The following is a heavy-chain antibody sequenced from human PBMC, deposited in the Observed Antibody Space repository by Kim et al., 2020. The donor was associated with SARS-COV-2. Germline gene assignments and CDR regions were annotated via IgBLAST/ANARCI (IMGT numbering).Heavy chain of an antibody. V-gene: IGHV3-30*04. J-gene: IGHJ3*02. CDR1: GFTFSSYA. CDR2: ISYDGSNK. CDR3: AKIDSSSWYGKGPDAFD. Sequence: GGSLRLSCAASGFTFSSYAMHWVRQAPGKGLEWVAVISYDGSNKYYADSVKGRFTISRDNSKNTLYLQMNSLRAEDTAVYYCAKIDSSSWYGKGPDAFD. D-gene: IGHD6-13*01.